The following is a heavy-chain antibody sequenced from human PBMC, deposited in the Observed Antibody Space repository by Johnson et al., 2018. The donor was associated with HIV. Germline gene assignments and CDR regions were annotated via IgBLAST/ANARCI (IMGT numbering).Heavy chain of an antibody. CDR2: ISFDGSKE. CDR1: GLNFSDYG. J-gene: IGHJ3*02. V-gene: IGHV3-30-3*01. CDR3: ARGRITMIGVDLRGGGFDI. Sequence: QVQLVESGGGVVQPGRSVRLSCAASGLNFSDYGMHWVRQAPGKGLEWVAVISFDGSKEYYADSVKGRFTISRDNSKKTLYLQVTSLRDEDTAVYYCARGRITMIGVDLRGGGFDIWGQGTTVTVSS. D-gene: IGHD3-22*01.